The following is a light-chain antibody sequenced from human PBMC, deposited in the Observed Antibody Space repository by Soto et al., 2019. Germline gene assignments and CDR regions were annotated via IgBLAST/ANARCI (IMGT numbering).Light chain of an antibody. V-gene: IGKV3-15*01. CDR3: QHYNNWPPWT. CDR1: QSVSSN. Sequence: EIGITQSPATLAVSPGERATFSCRASQSVSSNLAWYQQKPGQAPRLLIYGASIRATGIPARFSGSGSGTEFTLTISTLQSEDFAIYYCQHYNNWPPWTFGQGTKVDI. CDR2: GAS. J-gene: IGKJ1*01.